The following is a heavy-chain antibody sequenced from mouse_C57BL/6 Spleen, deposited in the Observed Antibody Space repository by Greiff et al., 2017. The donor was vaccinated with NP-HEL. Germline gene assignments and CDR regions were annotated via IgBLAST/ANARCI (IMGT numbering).Heavy chain of an antibody. V-gene: IGHV1-9*01. D-gene: IGHD3-3*01. J-gene: IGHJ4*01. CDR1: GYTFTGYW. Sequence: QVQLKESGAELMKPGASVKLSCKATGYTFTGYWIEWVKQRPGHGLEWIGEILSGSGSTNYNEKFKGRATFTADTSSNTAYMQLSSLTTEDSAIYYCARRRGHYYAMDYWGQGTSVTVSS. CDR3: ARRRGHYYAMDY. CDR2: ILSGSGST.